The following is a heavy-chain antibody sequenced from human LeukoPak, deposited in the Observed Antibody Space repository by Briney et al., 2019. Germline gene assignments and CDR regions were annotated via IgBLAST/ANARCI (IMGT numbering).Heavy chain of an antibody. CDR3: AKDQPPLVGYSSSWDAFDI. CDR1: GFTFSSYA. Sequence: PGGSLRLSCAASGFTFSSYAMSWVRQAPGKGLEWVSAISGSGGSTYYAGSVKGRFTISRDNSKSTLYLQMNSLRAEDTAVYYCAKDQPPLVGYSSSWDAFDIWGQGTMVTVSS. J-gene: IGHJ3*02. CDR2: ISGSGGST. V-gene: IGHV3-23*01. D-gene: IGHD6-13*01.